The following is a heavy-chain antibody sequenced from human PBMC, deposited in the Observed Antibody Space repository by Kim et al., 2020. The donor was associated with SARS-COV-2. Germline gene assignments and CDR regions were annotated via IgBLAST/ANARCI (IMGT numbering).Heavy chain of an antibody. J-gene: IGHJ6*02. Sequence: GGSLRLSCAASGFTFSSYSMNWVRQAPGKGLEWVSSISSSSSYIYYADSVKGRFTISRDNAKNSLYLQMNSLRAEDTAGYYCARDGTLRLGELSLTYYYYGMDVWGQGTTVTGSS. CDR3: ARDGTLRLGELSLTYYYYGMDV. CDR1: GFTFSSYS. D-gene: IGHD3-16*02. V-gene: IGHV3-21*01. CDR2: ISSSSSYI.